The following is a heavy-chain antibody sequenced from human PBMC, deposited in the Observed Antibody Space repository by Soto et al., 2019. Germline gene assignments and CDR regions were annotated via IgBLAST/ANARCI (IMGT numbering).Heavy chain of an antibody. Sequence: GGSLRLSCTASGFTFNSHTMHWVRQAPGEGLEWVAVISYDGSYKFYADSVKGRFTISRGNSKSTLYLQMNSLRAEDTAVYYCARSPPQWLAHFDYWGQGTLVTVAS. CDR1: GFTFNSHT. J-gene: IGHJ4*02. CDR3: ARSPPQWLAHFDY. V-gene: IGHV3-30-3*01. CDR2: ISYDGSYK. D-gene: IGHD6-19*01.